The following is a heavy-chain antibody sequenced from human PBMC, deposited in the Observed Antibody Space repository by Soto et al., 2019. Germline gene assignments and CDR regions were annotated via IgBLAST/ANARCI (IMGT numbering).Heavy chain of an antibody. CDR3: ARGNSGWDDY. CDR2: MNPNSGNT. CDR1: GYTFTSYD. V-gene: IGHV1-8*01. Sequence: QVQLVESGAEVKKPGASVKVSCKASGYTFTSYDIKWVRQATGQGLEWMGLMNPNSGNTGYAQKFQGRVTMNRNTSIITPYMELSSLRSEDRAVYYCARGNSGWDDYWGQGTLVTVSS. J-gene: IGHJ4*02. D-gene: IGHD6-19*01.